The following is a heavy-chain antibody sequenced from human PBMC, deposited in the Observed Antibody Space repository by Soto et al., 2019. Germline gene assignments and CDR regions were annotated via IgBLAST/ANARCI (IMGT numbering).Heavy chain of an antibody. CDR2: IYYTGNT. D-gene: IGHD6-6*01. J-gene: IGHJ4*02. Sequence: QVQLQESGPGLVKPSDTLSLTCAVSGYSISSDNWWGWIRQPTGKGLESIGYIYYTGNTHYNPSPKSRVTVSLDTSKNQVSLTLTSLTAVDTAVYYCARDTVPPGRYFDDCGEGTPVIVST. CDR1: GYSISSDNW. CDR3: ARDTVPPGRYFDD. V-gene: IGHV4-28*03.